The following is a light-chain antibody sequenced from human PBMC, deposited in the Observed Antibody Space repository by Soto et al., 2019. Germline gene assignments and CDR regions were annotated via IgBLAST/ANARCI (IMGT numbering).Light chain of an antibody. V-gene: IGKV3-11*01. CDR1: QSVSTY. CDR3: QERSDWPT. CDR2: DAS. Sequence: EIVLTQSPATLSLSPGERATLSCRASQSVSTYLAWYQQKPGQAPRLLIFDASNRATGIPARFSGSASGTDFTLTISSLEPEDSADYYCQERSDWPTFCGGTKVEIK. J-gene: IGKJ4*02.